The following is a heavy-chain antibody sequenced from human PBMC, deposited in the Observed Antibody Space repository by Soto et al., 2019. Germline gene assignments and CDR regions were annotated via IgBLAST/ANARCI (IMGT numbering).Heavy chain of an antibody. CDR2: ISSNGGST. Sequence: EVQLVESGGGLVQPGGSLRLSCAASGFTFSSYAMHWVRQAPGKGLEYVSAISSNGGSTYYANSVKGRFTISRDNSKNTLYLQMGSLRAEDMAVYYCARGVGYDFWSGYYTADFDYWGQGTLVTASS. J-gene: IGHJ4*02. CDR1: GFTFSSYA. V-gene: IGHV3-64*01. CDR3: ARGVGYDFWSGYYTADFDY. D-gene: IGHD3-3*01.